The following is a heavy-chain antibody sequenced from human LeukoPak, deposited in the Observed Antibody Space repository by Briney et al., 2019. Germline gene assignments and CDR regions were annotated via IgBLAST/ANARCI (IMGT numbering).Heavy chain of an antibody. CDR3: AKHLTAYYYYMDV. D-gene: IGHD7-27*01. Sequence: GGSLRLSCAASEFTFSSYSMNWVRQAPGKGLEWVAFIRYDGSNKYYADSVKGRFTISRDNSKNTLYLQLNSLRAEDTAIYYCAKHLTAYYYYMDVWGKGTTVTVSS. CDR2: IRYDGSNK. CDR1: EFTFSSYS. V-gene: IGHV3-30*02. J-gene: IGHJ6*03.